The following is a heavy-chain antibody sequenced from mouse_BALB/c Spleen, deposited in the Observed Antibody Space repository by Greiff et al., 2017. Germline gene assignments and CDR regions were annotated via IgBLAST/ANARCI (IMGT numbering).Heavy chain of an antibody. J-gene: IGHJ3*01. CDR1: GFTFSSFG. Sequence: EVKLVESGGGLVQPGGSRKLSCAASGFTFSSFGMHWVRQAPEKGLEWVAYISSGSSTIYYADTVKGRFTISRDNPKNTLFLQMTSLRSEDTAMYYCARGGYGSSSGWFAYWGQGTLVTVSA. CDR3: ARGGYGSSSGWFAY. D-gene: IGHD1-1*01. CDR2: ISSGSSTI. V-gene: IGHV5-17*02.